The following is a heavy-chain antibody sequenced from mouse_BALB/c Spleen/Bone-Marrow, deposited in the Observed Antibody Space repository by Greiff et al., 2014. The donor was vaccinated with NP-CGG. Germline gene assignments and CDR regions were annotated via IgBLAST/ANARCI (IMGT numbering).Heavy chain of an antibody. D-gene: IGHD5-1-1*01. J-gene: IGHJ3*01. V-gene: IGHV1-14*01. CDR1: GYTFTSYV. Sequence: LVEPGPELVKPGASVKMSCKASGYTFTSYVMHWVKQKPGQGLEWIGYINPYNDGTKYNEKFKGKATLTSDKSSSTAYMELSSLTSEDSAVYYCARGSLYLFAYWGQGTLVTVSA. CDR3: ARGSLYLFAY. CDR2: INPYNDGT.